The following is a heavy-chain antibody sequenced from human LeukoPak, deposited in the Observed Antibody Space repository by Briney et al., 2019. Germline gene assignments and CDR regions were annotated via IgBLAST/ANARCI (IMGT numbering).Heavy chain of an antibody. CDR1: GGSISSHY. CDR2: IYYSGST. CDR3: ACNSAPWYFDL. D-gene: IGHD4-23*01. Sequence: SETLSLTCTVSGGSISSHYWSWIRQPPGKGLEWIGYIYYSGSTNYNPSLKSRVTISVDTSKNQFSLKLSSVTAADTAVYYCACNSAPWYFDLWGRGTLVTVSS. V-gene: IGHV4-59*08. J-gene: IGHJ2*01.